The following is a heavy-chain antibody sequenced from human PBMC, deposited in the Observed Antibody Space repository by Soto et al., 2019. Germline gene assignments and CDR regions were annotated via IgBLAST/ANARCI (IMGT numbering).Heavy chain of an antibody. CDR2: INAGNGNT. V-gene: IGHV1-18*01. CDR3: ARDRSIAAAGNWFDP. CDR1: GYTFTSYG. D-gene: IGHD6-13*01. Sequence: ASVKVSCKASGYTFTSYGISWVRQAPGQRLEWMGWINAGNGNTKYSQKFQGWVTMTRDTSISTAYMELSRLRSDDTAVYYCARDRSIAAAGNWFDPWGQGTLVTSPQ. J-gene: IGHJ5*02.